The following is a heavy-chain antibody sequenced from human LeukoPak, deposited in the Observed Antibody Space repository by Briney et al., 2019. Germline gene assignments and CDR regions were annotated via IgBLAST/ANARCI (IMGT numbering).Heavy chain of an antibody. CDR2: IYYSGST. J-gene: IGHJ2*01. CDR1: GSFISSFY. D-gene: IGHD6-25*01. V-gene: IGHV4-59*08. CDR3: ARQGGGFWYFDL. Sequence: SETLSLTCTVSGSFISSFYWSWIRQPPGKGLEWIGYIYYSGSTNYNPSLKSRVTISVDTSKNQFSLKLSSVTAADTAVYYCARQGGGFWYFDLWGRGALVTVSS.